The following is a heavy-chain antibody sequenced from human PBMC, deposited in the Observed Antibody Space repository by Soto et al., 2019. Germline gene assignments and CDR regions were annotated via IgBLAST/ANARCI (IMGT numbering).Heavy chain of an antibody. CDR2: ISYDGSNK. Sequence: QVQLVESGGGVVQPGRSLRLSCAASGFTFSSYAMHWVRQAPGKGLEWVAVISYDGSNKYYADSVKGRFTISRDNSKNTLYLQMNSLRAEDTAVYYCARDRWKVDTAMVRPYYYYYGMDVWGQGTTVTVSS. J-gene: IGHJ6*02. CDR3: ARDRWKVDTAMVRPYYYYYGMDV. CDR1: GFTFSSYA. D-gene: IGHD5-18*01. V-gene: IGHV3-30-3*01.